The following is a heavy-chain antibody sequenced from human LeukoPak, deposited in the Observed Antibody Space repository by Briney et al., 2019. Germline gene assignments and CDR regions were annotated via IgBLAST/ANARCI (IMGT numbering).Heavy chain of an antibody. J-gene: IGHJ4*02. CDR2: IYYSGST. CDR3: ARSTNWKFDY. Sequence: SETLSLTCTVSGGSISSGSYYWSWIRQPPGKGLEWIGYIYYSGSTNYNPSLKSRVTISVDTSKNQFSLKLSSVTAADTAFYYCARSTNWKFDYWGQGTLVTVSS. CDR1: GGSISSGSYY. D-gene: IGHD1-20*01. V-gene: IGHV4-61*01.